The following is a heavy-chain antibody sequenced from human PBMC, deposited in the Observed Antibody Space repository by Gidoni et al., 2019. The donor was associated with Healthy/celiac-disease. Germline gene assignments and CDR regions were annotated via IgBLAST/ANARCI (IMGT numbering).Heavy chain of an antibody. V-gene: IGHV3-21*01. CDR3: ARDYDYESPFDY. CDR2: ISSSSSYI. CDR1: GSTFSSYS. J-gene: IGHJ4*02. D-gene: IGHD3-16*01. Sequence: EVQLVESGGGLVKPGGSLSLHCEASGSTFSSYSMNWVRQAPGKGLEWVSSISSSSSYIYYADSVKGRVTISRDDAKNSLYLQMNSLRAEDTAVYYCARDYDYESPFDYWGQGTLVTVSS.